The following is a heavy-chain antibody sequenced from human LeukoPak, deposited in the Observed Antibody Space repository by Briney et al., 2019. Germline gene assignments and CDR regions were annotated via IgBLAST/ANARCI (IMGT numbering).Heavy chain of an antibody. CDR3: AHRKNYYDSSVFDN. Sequence: SGPTLVNPTQTLTLTCTFSGFSLNTRGVGVGWIRQPPGRALEWLALIYWDDDRRYSPSLKSRLTITKDTSKNQAVLTMTNMDPVDTATYFCAHRKNYYDSSVFDNWGQGTLVTVSS. CDR1: GFSLNTRGVG. J-gene: IGHJ4*02. D-gene: IGHD3-22*01. V-gene: IGHV2-5*02. CDR2: IYWDDDR.